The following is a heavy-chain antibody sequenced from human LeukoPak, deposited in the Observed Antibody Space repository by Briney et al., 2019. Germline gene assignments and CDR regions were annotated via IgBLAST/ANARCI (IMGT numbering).Heavy chain of an antibody. J-gene: IGHJ6*02. V-gene: IGHV1-18*01. CDR3: ARGNSGYGGFYYYGMDV. Sequence: ASVKVSCKASGYTFTSYGISWVRQAPGQGLEWMGWISAYNGNTNYAQKFQGRVTMTRNTSISTAYMELSSLRSEDTAVYYCARGNSGYGGFYYYGMDVWGQGTTVTVSS. CDR2: ISAYNGNT. CDR1: GYTFTSYG. D-gene: IGHD5-12*01.